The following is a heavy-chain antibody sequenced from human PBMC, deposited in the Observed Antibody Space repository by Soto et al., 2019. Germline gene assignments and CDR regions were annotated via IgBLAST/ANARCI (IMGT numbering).Heavy chain of an antibody. J-gene: IGHJ4*02. D-gene: IGHD3-22*01. CDR1: GGTFSSYA. Sequence: QVQLVQSGAEVKKPGSSVKVSCKASGGTFSSYAISWARQAPGQGLEWMGGIIPIFGTANYAQKFQGRVTITADAATSTDYMELSSLRSEDTAVYYCARGFPEGDGNYDDSSGYYYGDWGQGTLVTVSS. CDR3: ARGFPEGDGNYDDSSGYYYGD. CDR2: IIPIFGTA. V-gene: IGHV1-69*12.